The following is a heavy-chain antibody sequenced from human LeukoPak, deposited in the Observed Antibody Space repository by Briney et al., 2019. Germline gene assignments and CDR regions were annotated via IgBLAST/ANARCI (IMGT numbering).Heavy chain of an antibody. J-gene: IGHJ6*03. Sequence: GGSLRLSCAASGFTFSSYNMNWVRQAPGKGLEWVSSITSTGTYTFYADSVKGRFTISRDNSKNSLYLQMGSLRAEDMAVYYCARVALDIVVVVAATNYYYYMDVWGKGTTVTVSS. CDR3: ARVALDIVVVVAATNYYYYMDV. CDR2: ITSTGTYT. D-gene: IGHD2-15*01. V-gene: IGHV3-21*01. CDR1: GFTFSSYN.